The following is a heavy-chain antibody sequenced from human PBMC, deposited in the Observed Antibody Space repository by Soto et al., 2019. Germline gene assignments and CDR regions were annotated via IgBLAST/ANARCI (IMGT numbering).Heavy chain of an antibody. Sequence: QVQLVQSGAEVKKPGASVKVSCKASGYTFKSYGISWVRQAPGQGLEWMGWINAYNGNTKYAQKLQGRDTMTTDTSASTAYMELRRLSSADTAVYSCAGDLGRQLGDYWGEGTLVTVSS. CDR3: AGDLGRQLGDY. V-gene: IGHV1-18*01. J-gene: IGHJ4*02. D-gene: IGHD6-13*01. CDR2: INAYNGNT. CDR1: GYTFKSYG.